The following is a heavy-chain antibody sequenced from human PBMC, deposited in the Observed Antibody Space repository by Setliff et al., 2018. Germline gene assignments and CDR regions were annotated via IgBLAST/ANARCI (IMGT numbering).Heavy chain of an antibody. CDR1: GGTFSSYA. V-gene: IGHV1-69*06. D-gene: IGHD3-3*01. J-gene: IGHJ4*02. CDR2: IIPTFGTA. Sequence: SVKVSCKASGGTFSSYAISWVRQAPGQGLEWMGRIIPTFGTANYAQKFQGRVTITADKSTSTAYMELSSLRSEDTAVYYCASSRDYNFWSGYYSPLDYWGQGTQVTGSA. CDR3: ASSRDYNFWSGYYSPLDY.